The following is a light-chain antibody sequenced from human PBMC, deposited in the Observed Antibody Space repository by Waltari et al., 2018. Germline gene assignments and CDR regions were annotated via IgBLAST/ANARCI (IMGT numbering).Light chain of an antibody. J-gene: IGKJ5*01. V-gene: IGKV3-15*01. CDR1: QSVSTN. CDR2: GAA. CDR3: QQYSNWPPIT. Sequence: ETMMTQSPATLSVSPGARATLSCRASQSVSTNLAWYQQKPGQAPRLLIYGAATRATGIPARFSGTGSGTEFTLTIDSLQSEDFAVYYCQQYSNWPPITFGQGTRLEIK.